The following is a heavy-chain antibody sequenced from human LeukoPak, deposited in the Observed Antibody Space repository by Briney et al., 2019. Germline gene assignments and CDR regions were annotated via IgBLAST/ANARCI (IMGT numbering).Heavy chain of an antibody. CDR2: INSDGSTT. CDR3: AKGRIVGATSVDY. Sequence: GGSLRLSCAASGFTFSSYWMHWVRQVPGKGLVWVSRINSDGSTTDYADSVKGRFTISRDNFKNTLYLQMNSLRAEDTAVYYCAKGRIVGATSVDYWGQGTLVTVSS. V-gene: IGHV3-74*01. CDR1: GFTFSSYW. D-gene: IGHD1-26*01. J-gene: IGHJ4*02.